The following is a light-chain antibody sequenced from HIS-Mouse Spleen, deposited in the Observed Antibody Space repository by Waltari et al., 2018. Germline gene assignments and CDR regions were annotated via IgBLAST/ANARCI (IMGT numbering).Light chain of an antibody. CDR3: YSTDSSGNHRV. V-gene: IGLV3-10*01. Sequence: SYELTQPHSVSVSPGQTARSTCPGEACPKKYAYWYQQKSGQAPVLVIYEDSKRPSGIPERFSGSSSGTMATLTISGAQVEDEADYYCYSTDSSGNHRVFGGGTKLTVL. CDR2: EDS. CDR1: ACPKKY. J-gene: IGLJ2*01.